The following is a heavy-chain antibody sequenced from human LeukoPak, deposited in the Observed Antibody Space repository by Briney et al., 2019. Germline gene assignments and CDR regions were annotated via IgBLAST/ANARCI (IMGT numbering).Heavy chain of an antibody. CDR2: IYYSGST. Sequence: ASETLSLTCTVSGGSVSSGSYYWSWIRQPPGKGLEWIGYIYYSGSTNYNPSLKSRVTISVDTSKNQFSLKLSSVTAADTAVYYCAREHFDFWSGFYTIDFWGQGTLVSVSS. CDR1: GGSVSSGSYY. CDR3: AREHFDFWSGFYTIDF. J-gene: IGHJ4*02. V-gene: IGHV4-61*01. D-gene: IGHD3-3*01.